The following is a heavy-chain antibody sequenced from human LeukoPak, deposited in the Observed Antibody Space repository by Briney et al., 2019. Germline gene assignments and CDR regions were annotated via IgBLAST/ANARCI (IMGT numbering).Heavy chain of an antibody. D-gene: IGHD3-22*01. CDR2: IDISSSST. J-gene: IGHJ4*02. Sequence: GGSLRLSCVASGFTFSDYTMNWVRQAPGKGLEWISYIDISSSSTYYADSVKGRFTISRDNAKNSLYLQINSLRAEDTALYYCAKDTYYDSSGTLDYWGQGTLVTVSS. V-gene: IGHV3-48*04. CDR3: AKDTYYDSSGTLDY. CDR1: GFTFSDYT.